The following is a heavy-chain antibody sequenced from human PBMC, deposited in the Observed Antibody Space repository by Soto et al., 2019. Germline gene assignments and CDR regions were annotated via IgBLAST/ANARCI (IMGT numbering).Heavy chain of an antibody. CDR1: GGSISSSSYY. V-gene: IGHV4-39*01. CDR2: IYYSGST. CDR3: ARQKRFLEWLADFDY. Sequence: SETLSLTCTVSGGSISSSSYYWGWIRQPPGKGLEWIGSIYYSGSTYYNPSLKSRVTISVDTSKNQFSLKLSSVTAADTAVYYCARQKRFLEWLADFDYWGQGTLVTVS. D-gene: IGHD3-3*01. J-gene: IGHJ4*02.